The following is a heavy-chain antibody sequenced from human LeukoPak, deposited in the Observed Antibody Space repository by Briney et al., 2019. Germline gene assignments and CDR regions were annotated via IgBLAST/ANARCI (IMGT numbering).Heavy chain of an antibody. CDR1: GGSFSGYY. CDR3: ARQRQWLVFFDY. V-gene: IGHV4-34*01. D-gene: IGHD6-19*01. CDR2: INHSGST. Sequence: SETLSLTCAVYGGSFSGYYWSWIRQPPGKGLEWIGEINHSGSTNYNPSLKSRVTISVDTSKNQFSLKLSSVTAADTAVYYCARQRQWLVFFDYWGQGTLVTVSS. J-gene: IGHJ4*02.